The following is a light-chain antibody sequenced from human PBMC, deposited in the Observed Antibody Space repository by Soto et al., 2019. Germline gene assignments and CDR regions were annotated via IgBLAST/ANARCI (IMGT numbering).Light chain of an antibody. V-gene: IGKV1-6*01. CDR1: QDIRHD. J-gene: IGKJ1*01. Sequence: ALQMTQSPSSLSASVGDRVTITCRASQDIRHDLGWYQERPGQAPKLLIYAASTLQTGVPSTFSGRGSGTDFTLTISSLQPEGFATYYCVPDYNDPWTFGQGTKVEI. CDR2: AAS. CDR3: VPDYNDPWT.